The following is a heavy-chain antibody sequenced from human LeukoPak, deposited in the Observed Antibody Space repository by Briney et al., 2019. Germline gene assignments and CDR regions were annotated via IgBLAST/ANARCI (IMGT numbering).Heavy chain of an antibody. V-gene: IGHV1-69*15. Sequence: SVKVSCKASGDSFSSYALSWVRQAPGQGLEWMGRIIPIFDIKTYAERFQDRVTITADEDTSTVYMELSSLRSEDTALYYCARDSRPYYTGSGSYYKIGRFDYWGQGTGVTVSS. CDR3: ARDSRPYYTGSGSYYKIGRFDY. J-gene: IGHJ4*02. CDR2: IIPIFDIK. D-gene: IGHD3-10*01. CDR1: GDSFSSYA.